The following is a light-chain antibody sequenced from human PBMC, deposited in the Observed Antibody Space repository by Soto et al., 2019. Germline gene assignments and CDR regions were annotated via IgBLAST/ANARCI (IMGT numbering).Light chain of an antibody. CDR2: GAS. CDR3: QQYGSSPT. V-gene: IGKV3-20*01. Sequence: EIVLTQSPGTLSLSPGERATLSCRASQSVDSNFLAWYQQKPGQAPRLLIYGASIRATGIPDRFSGSGSGTEFTLTISRLEPEDFAVYYCQQYGSSPTFGEGTRLEIK. CDR1: QSVDSNF. J-gene: IGKJ5*01.